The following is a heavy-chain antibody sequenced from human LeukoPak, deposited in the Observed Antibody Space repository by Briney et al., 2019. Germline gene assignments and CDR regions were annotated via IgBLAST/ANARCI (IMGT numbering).Heavy chain of an antibody. Sequence: SETLSLTCAVSGASIDAAGYSWNWIRQAPGKDLEWIGNIYHGGRTPYKSSLKGRVTISVDTSKNHFSLKLTSVTAADTAVYYCARTFQAPSYGDSDSRTKYPYSMDVWGQGTMVAVSS. CDR1: GASIDAAGYS. V-gene: IGHV4-30-2*01. J-gene: IGHJ6*02. CDR3: ARTFQAPSYGDSDSRTKYPYSMDV. D-gene: IGHD4-17*01. CDR2: IYHGGRT.